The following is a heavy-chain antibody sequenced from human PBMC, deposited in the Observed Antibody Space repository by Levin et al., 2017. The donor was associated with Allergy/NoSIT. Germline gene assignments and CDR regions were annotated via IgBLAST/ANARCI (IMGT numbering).Heavy chain of an antibody. CDR3: ARGAPWKLGYYFDY. CDR1: GGSISSGAYS. D-gene: IGHD2-15*01. J-gene: IGHJ4*02. V-gene: IGHV4-30-2*01. CDR2: IYHSGNT. Sequence: SQTLSLTCAVSGGSISSGAYSWSWIRQPPGKGLEWIGYIYHSGNTFYNPSLTSRVSLSVDTSKNQFSLRLNSVAAADTAVYFCARGAPWKLGYYFDYWGQGSLVTVSS.